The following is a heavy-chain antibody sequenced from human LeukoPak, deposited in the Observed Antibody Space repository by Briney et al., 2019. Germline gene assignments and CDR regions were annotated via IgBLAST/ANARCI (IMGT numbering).Heavy chain of an antibody. D-gene: IGHD1-7*01. J-gene: IGHJ6*03. CDR3: ARELRYCYYYMDV. CDR2: INHSGST. V-gene: IGHV4-34*01. CDR1: GGSFSGYY. Sequence: PSETLSLTCAVYGGSFSGYYWSWIRQPPGKGLEWIGEINHSGSTNYNPSLKSRVTISVDTSKNQFSLKLSSVTAADTAAYYCARELRYCYYYMDVWGKGTTVTVSS.